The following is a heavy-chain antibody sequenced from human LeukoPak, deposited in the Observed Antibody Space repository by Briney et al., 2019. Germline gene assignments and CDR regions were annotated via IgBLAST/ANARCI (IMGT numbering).Heavy chain of an antibody. CDR3: ARVTSTTWYDCFDY. J-gene: IGHJ4*02. V-gene: IGHV1-46*01. CDR2: INPSGGSA. CDR1: GYTFTNYY. Sequence: ASVKVSCKASGYTFTNYYMHWVRQAPGQGLEWMGVINPSGGSANYAQNFQGRVTMTRDTSTSTVYTELSSLRSDDTAVFYCARVTSTTWYDCFDYWGQGTLVTVSS. D-gene: IGHD6-13*01.